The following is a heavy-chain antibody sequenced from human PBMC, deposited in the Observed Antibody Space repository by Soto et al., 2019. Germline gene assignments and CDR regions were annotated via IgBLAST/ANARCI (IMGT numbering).Heavy chain of an antibody. CDR1: GYDFTSYW. Sequence: LKISCKGSGYDFTSYWIGWVRQMPGKGLDWMGMIYPDDSDTRYSPSFQGQITISADKSISTAYLQWSSLKASDTATYYCARLFNPGSAAGLDYWGQGALVTVSS. CDR2: IYPDDSDT. D-gene: IGHD6-13*01. CDR3: ARLFNPGSAAGLDY. J-gene: IGHJ4*02. V-gene: IGHV5-51*01.